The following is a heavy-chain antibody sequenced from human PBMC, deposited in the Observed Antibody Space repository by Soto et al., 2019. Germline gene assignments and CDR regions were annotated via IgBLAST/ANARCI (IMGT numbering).Heavy chain of an antibody. CDR2: IIPIFGTA. CDR3: ARGARFGGYFDY. CDR1: GGTFSSYA. D-gene: IGHD3-10*01. J-gene: IGHJ4*02. V-gene: IGHV1-69*13. Sequence: VKVSCKASGGTFSSYAISWVRQAPGHGLEWMGGIIPIFGTANYAQKFQGRVTITANESTSIAYMELSSLRSEDTAVYCCARGARFGGYFDYWGQGTLVTVSS.